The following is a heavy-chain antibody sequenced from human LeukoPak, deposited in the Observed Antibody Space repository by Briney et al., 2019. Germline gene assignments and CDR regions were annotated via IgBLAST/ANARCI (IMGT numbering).Heavy chain of an antibody. V-gene: IGHV4-34*01. D-gene: IGHD2-15*01. CDR1: GGSFSGYY. Sequence: SETLSRTCAVYGGSFSGYYWSWIRQPPGKGLEWIGEINHSGSTNYNPSLKSRVTMSVDTSKHQFSLKLSSVTAADTAVYYCARLPYCSGGSCYFDYWGQGTLVTVSS. J-gene: IGHJ4*02. CDR3: ARLPYCSGGSCYFDY. CDR2: INHSGST.